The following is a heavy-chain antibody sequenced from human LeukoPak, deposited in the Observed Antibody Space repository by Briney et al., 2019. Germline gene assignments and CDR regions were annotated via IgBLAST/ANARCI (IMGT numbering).Heavy chain of an antibody. J-gene: IGHJ6*03. CDR1: GYTFSDYY. CDR2: INPNSGGT. D-gene: IGHD6-19*01. V-gene: IGHV1-2*02. Sequence: ASVTVSCTASGYTFSDYYIHWLRQAPGQGLEWMGWINPNSGGTNYAQKFQGRVTMTRDTSISTAYMELSRLRSDDTAVYYCVRSPFRSGWYSPNYYMDVWGKGTTVTISS. CDR3: VRSPFRSGWYSPNYYMDV.